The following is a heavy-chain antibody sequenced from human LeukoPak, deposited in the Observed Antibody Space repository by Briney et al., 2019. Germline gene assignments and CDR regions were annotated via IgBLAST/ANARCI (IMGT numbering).Heavy chain of an antibody. J-gene: IGHJ4*01. CDR2: IWYDGSNI. Sequence: PGGSLRLSCAASGFTFGSYGMHWVRQAPGKGPEWVAVIWYDGSNIYYADSVKGRFTISRDNSKDTLFLQMNSLRAEDTAVYYCARGYDKPDYWGQGTLVTVSS. V-gene: IGHV3-33*01. CDR1: GFTFGSYG. D-gene: IGHD3-3*01. CDR3: ARGYDKPDY.